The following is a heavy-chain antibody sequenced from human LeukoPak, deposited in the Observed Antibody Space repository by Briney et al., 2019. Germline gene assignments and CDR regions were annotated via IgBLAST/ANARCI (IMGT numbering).Heavy chain of an antibody. CDR1: GGSFSGYY. Sequence: PSETLSLTCAVYGGSFSGYYWSWIRQPPGKGLEWIGEINHSGSTNYNPSLKSRVTISVDTSKNQFSLKLSSVTAADTAVYYCARVAAAGTGDYWGQGTLVTVSS. CDR2: INHSGST. D-gene: IGHD6-13*01. CDR3: ARVAAAGTGDY. V-gene: IGHV4-34*01. J-gene: IGHJ4*02.